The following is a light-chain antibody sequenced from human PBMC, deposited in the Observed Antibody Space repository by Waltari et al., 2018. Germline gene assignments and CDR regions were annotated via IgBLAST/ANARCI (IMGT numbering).Light chain of an antibody. CDR3: QQYNDWPRT. Sequence: EIVMTQSPATLSVSPGERATLSCRASQSVSSNLAWYQQKPGQSPRLLTYGASTRATGIAARFSGSGSGTEFTLTSSSLQSEDFALYYCQQYNDWPRTFGQGTKVEI. CDR1: QSVSSN. V-gene: IGKV3-15*01. J-gene: IGKJ1*01. CDR2: GAS.